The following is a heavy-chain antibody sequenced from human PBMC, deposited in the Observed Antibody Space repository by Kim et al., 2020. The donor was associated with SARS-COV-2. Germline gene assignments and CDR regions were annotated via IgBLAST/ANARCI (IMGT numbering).Heavy chain of an antibody. Sequence: GGSLRLSCAASGFTFSSYAMHWVRQAPGKGLEWVAVISYDGSNKYYADSVKGRFTISRDNSKNTLYLQMNSLRAEDTAVYYCARDAAEDDWYLIFDYWGQGTLVTVSS. CDR1: GFTFSSYA. V-gene: IGHV3-30-3*01. CDR2: ISYDGSNK. CDR3: ARDAAEDDWYLIFDY. J-gene: IGHJ4*02. D-gene: IGHD3-9*01.